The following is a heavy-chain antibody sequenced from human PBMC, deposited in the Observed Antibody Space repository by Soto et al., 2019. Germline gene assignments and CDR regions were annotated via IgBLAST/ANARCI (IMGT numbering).Heavy chain of an antibody. J-gene: IGHJ4*02. CDR2: ISGSGGST. D-gene: IGHD3-3*01. V-gene: IGHV3-23*01. Sequence: EVQLLESGGGLVQPGGSLRLSCAASGFTFSSYAMSWVRQAPGKGLEWVSAISGSGGSTYYADSVKGRFTISRDNSKNTLYLQMNSMRAEDTAVYYCAKDIGFLEWLLSGYFDYWGQGTLVTVSS. CDR3: AKDIGFLEWLLSGYFDY. CDR1: GFTFSSYA.